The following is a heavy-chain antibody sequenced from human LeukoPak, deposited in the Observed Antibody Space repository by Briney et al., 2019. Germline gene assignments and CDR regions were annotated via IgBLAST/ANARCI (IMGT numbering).Heavy chain of an antibody. D-gene: IGHD3-22*01. CDR2: IYYSGST. J-gene: IGHJ5*02. CDR1: GGSISSSSYY. CDR3: ARGGSGYYDSSGYYSNWFDP. Sequence: TSETLSLTCTVSGGSISSSSYYWGWIRQPPGKGLEWIGSIYYSGSTYYNPSLKSRVTMSVDTSKNQFSLKLSSVTAADTAVYYCARGGSGYYDSSGYYSNWFDPWGQGTLVTVSS. V-gene: IGHV4-39*07.